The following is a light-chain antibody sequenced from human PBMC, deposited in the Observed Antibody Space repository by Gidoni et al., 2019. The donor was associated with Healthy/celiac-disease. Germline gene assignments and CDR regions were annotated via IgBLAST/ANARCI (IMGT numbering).Light chain of an antibody. CDR3: QQYNNWPPG. V-gene: IGKV3-15*01. J-gene: IGKJ4*01. CDR2: GAS. CDR1: QSVSSN. Sequence: EIVMTQSPATLSVSPGESATLSCRASQSVSSNLAWYQQKPGQAPRLLIYGASTRATGIPARFSGSGSGIEFTLTISSLQSEDFAVYYCQQYNNWPPGFGGGTKVEIK.